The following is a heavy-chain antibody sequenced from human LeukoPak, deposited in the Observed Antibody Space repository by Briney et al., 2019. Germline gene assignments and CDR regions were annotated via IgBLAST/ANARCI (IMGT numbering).Heavy chain of an antibody. J-gene: IGHJ3*02. V-gene: IGHV1-2*02. CDR2: MKPNSGGT. Sequence: ASVTVSCKASGYTFTGYYMHWVRQAPGQGLERMGWMKPNSGGTNYAQKFQGRDTMTRVTSISTAYMELSRLRSDDTAVYYCAKPWYSWGYDIWGQGTMVTVSS. CDR3: AKPWYSWGYDI. D-gene: IGHD1-20*01. CDR1: GYTFTGYY.